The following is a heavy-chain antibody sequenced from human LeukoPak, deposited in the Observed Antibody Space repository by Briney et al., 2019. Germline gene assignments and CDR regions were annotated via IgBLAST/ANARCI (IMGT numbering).Heavy chain of an antibody. J-gene: IGHJ5*02. CDR3: ARSRQASGLLSS. V-gene: IGHV4-30-2*06. Sequence: SQTLSLTCTVSGGAIASGGYSWNWIRQSPGKGLEWIGCIYDRGPAYYNPSLKSRFTISVDRPKDQFFLNVTSLTAADTAVYYCARSRQASGLLSSWGQGTPVVVSS. CDR1: GGAIASGGYS. D-gene: IGHD3-10*01. CDR2: IYDRGPA.